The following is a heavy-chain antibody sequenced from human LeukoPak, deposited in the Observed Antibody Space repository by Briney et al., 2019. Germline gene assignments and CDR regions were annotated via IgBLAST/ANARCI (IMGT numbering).Heavy chain of an antibody. CDR2: IYYSGST. V-gene: IGHV4-59*01. Sequence: SETLSLTCTVSGGSISSYYWSWIRQPPGKGLEWVGCIYYSGSTNYNPSLKSRVTISVDTSKNQFSLKLTSVTAADTAVYYCASATGGNSGYWGQGTLVTVSS. CDR3: ASATGGNSGY. D-gene: IGHD4-23*01. CDR1: GGSISSYY. J-gene: IGHJ4*02.